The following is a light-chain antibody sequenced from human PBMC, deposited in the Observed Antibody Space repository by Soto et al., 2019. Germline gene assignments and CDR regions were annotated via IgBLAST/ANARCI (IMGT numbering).Light chain of an antibody. Sequence: EIVMTQSPATLSVSPGERVTLSCRASQSVSSNLAWYQQKPGQAPRLLIYSASTRAPGIPARFSGSGSGTEFTIAITSLQSEDFAVYFCQQYVIWPPTFTFGQGTKLEIK. CDR1: QSVSSN. CDR2: SAS. J-gene: IGKJ2*01. CDR3: QQYVIWPPTFT. V-gene: IGKV3-15*01.